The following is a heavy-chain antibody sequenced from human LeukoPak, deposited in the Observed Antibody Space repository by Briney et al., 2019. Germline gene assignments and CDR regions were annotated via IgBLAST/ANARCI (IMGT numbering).Heavy chain of an antibody. J-gene: IGHJ6*02. CDR3: ARVGIAARQDYYYGMDV. CDR1: GFTFSSYS. D-gene: IGHD6-6*01. Sequence: GGSLRLSRAASGFTFSSYSMNWVRKAPGKGLEWVSSISSSSSYIYYADSVKGRFTISRDNAKNSLYLQMNSLRAEDTAVYYCARVGIAARQDYYYGMDVWGQGTTVTVSS. V-gene: IGHV3-21*01. CDR2: ISSSSSYI.